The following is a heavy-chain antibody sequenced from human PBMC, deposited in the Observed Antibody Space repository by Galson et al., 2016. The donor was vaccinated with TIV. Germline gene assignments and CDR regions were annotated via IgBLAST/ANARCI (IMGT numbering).Heavy chain of an antibody. CDR1: GLSVSINY. CDR2: ISDGGNT. V-gene: IGHV3-66*02. Sequence: SLRLSCAASGLSVSINYMTWVRQAPGKGFEWVSLISDGGNTYYPDSVKGRFTISRDNSKNTLYLQMNGLRAEDTGVYYCARDRIVDATYYYYYYGMGVWGQGTAVTVSS. D-gene: IGHD1-26*01. J-gene: IGHJ6*02. CDR3: ARDRIVDATYYYYYYGMGV.